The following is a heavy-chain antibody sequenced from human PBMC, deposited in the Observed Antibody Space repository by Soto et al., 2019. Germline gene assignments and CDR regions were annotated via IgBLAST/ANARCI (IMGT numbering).Heavy chain of an antibody. CDR1: GYTFTSYG. J-gene: IGHJ5*02. Sequence: QVQLVQSGAEVKKPGASVKVSCKASGYTFTSYGISWVRQAPGQGLEWMGWISAYNGNTNYAQKLQGRVTMTTDTHTSTAYMELRSLRSDDTAVYYCARGVVGATSDGSRLLWFDPWGQGTLVTVSS. CDR3: ARGVVGATSDGSRLLWFDP. V-gene: IGHV1-18*01. D-gene: IGHD1-26*01. CDR2: ISAYNGNT.